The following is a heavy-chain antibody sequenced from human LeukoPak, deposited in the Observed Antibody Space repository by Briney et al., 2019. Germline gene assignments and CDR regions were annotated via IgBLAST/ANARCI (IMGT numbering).Heavy chain of an antibody. CDR1: GFTFSSYE. CDR2: ISSSGSTI. J-gene: IGHJ3*01. CDR3: ARDGGSYYFVGSVSDF. Sequence: PGGSLRLSCAASGFTFSSYEMNWVRQAPGKGLEWVSYISSSGSTIYYADSVKGRFTISRDNAKNSLYLQMNSLRAEDTAVYYCARDGGSYYFVGSVSDFWGQGTMVTVSS. D-gene: IGHD1-26*01. V-gene: IGHV3-48*03.